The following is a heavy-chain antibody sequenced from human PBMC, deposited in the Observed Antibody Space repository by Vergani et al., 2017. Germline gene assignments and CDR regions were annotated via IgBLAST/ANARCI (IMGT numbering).Heavy chain of an antibody. CDR3: ARAVYYYDSSGYFPFNYFDY. CDR1: GGTFSSYA. V-gene: IGHV1-69*01. J-gene: IGHJ4*02. Sequence: QVQLVQSGAEVKKPGSSVKVSCKASGGTFSSYAISWVRQAPGQGLEWMGGIIPIFGTANYAQKFQGRVTITADESTSTAYMELSSLRSEDTAVYYCARAVYYYDSSGYFPFNYFDYWGQGTLVTVSS. D-gene: IGHD3-22*01. CDR2: IIPIFGTA.